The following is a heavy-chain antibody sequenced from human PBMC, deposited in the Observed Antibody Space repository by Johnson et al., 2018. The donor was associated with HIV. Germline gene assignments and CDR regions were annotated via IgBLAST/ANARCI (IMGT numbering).Heavy chain of an antibody. Sequence: VQLVESGGGLVQPGGSLRLSCAASGFTFSSYWMSWVRQAPGKGLEWVANIKQEGREKYYVDSVKGRFTISRDNAKKSLFLLMNSLRAEDTAVYYCAREKPRLVQGVLDAFDIWGQGTMVTVSS. CDR2: IKQEGREK. V-gene: IGHV3-7*05. CDR1: GFTFSSYW. CDR3: AREKPRLVQGVLDAFDI. J-gene: IGHJ3*02. D-gene: IGHD3-10*01.